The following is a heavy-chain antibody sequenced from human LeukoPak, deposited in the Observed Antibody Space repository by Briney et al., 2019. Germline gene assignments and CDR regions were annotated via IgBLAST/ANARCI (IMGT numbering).Heavy chain of an antibody. CDR1: GFTFSSYA. V-gene: IGHV3-23*01. J-gene: IGHJ4*02. CDR2: ISGSGGST. CDR3: AKRATPSPHFDY. Sequence: GGSLRLSCAASGFTFSSYAMSWVRQAPGKGLEWVSAISGSGGSTYYTDSVKGRFTIPRDNSKSTLYLQMNSLRAEDTAVYYCAKRATPSPHFDYWGQGTLVTVSS. D-gene: IGHD2-15*01.